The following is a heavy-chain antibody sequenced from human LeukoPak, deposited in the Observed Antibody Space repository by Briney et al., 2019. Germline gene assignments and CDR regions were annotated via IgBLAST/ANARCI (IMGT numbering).Heavy chain of an antibody. CDR3: AKGGFDWLLSY. V-gene: IGHV3-30*18. CDR2: ISYDGSNK. CDR1: GFTFSSYG. D-gene: IGHD3-9*01. Sequence: GRSLRLSCAASGFTFSSYGMHWVRQAPGKGLEWVAVISYDGSNKYYADSVKGRSTISRDNSKNTLYLQMNSLRAEDTAVYYCAKGGFDWLLSYWGQGTLVTVSS. J-gene: IGHJ4*02.